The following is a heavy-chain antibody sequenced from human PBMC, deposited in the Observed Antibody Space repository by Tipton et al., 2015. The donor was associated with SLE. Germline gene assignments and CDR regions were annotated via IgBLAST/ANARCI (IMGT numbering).Heavy chain of an antibody. CDR3: ATSITGTTSDY. V-gene: IGHV4-59*11. CDR1: GGSISSHY. J-gene: IGHJ4*02. D-gene: IGHD1-7*01. Sequence: TLSLTCTVSGGSISSHYWSWIRQPPGKGLEWIGYIYYSGSTNYNPSLKSRVTISVDTSKNQFFLKLSSVTAADTAVYYCATSITGTTSDYWGQGTLVTVSS. CDR2: IYYSGST.